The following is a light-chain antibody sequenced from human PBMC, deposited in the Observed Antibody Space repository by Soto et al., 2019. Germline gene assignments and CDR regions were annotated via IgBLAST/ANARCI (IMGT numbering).Light chain of an antibody. V-gene: IGKV3-20*01. CDR2: STS. Sequence: EIVLTQSPGTLSLSPGERATLSCRASQSVGDTYLAWYQQKPGQAPRLLMYSTSIRATGIPDRFSGSGSGTDFTLTISRRDPEDFAVYYCQHYDRAHMWTFGKGTKVDIK. J-gene: IGKJ1*01. CDR1: QSVGDTY. CDR3: QHYDRAHMWT.